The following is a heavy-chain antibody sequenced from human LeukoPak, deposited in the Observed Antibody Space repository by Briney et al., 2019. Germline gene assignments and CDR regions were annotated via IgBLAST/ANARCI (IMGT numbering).Heavy chain of an antibody. Sequence: PGGSLRLSCAASGFTFSSYWMSWVRQAPGKGLEWVANIKQDGSEKYYVDSVKGRFTISRDNAKNSLYLQMNSLRAEDTAVYYCARGLVVGATDFFDYWGQGTLVTVSS. V-gene: IGHV3-7*01. J-gene: IGHJ4*02. CDR2: IKQDGSEK. CDR1: GFTFSSYW. D-gene: IGHD1-26*01. CDR3: ARGLVVGATDFFDY.